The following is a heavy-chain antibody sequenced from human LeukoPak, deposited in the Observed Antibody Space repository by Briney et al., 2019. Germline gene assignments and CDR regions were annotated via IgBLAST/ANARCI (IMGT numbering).Heavy chain of an antibody. Sequence: ASVKVSCKASGYTFTSYDINWVRQATGQGLEWMGWMNPNSGNTGYAQKFQGRVTMTRNTSISTAYMELSSLRSEDTAVYYCARARRGRITMVRGVMIPQYYYYMDVWGKGTTVTVSS. D-gene: IGHD3-10*01. CDR1: GYTFTSYD. CDR2: MNPNSGNT. CDR3: ARARRGRITMVRGVMIPQYYYYMDV. V-gene: IGHV1-8*01. J-gene: IGHJ6*03.